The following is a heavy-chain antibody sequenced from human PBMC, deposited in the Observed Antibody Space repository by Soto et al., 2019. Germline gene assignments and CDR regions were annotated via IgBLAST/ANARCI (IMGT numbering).Heavy chain of an antibody. CDR2: ISPKSTYR. V-gene: IGHV3-11*06. D-gene: IGHD2-21*01. CDR3: ARGGGGGLFEH. J-gene: IGHJ4*02. Sequence: LRLSCATSGFPFSDYYMSWIRQAPGKGLEWLSHISPKSTYRNYADSVKGRFTISRDNTKSSLFLQMNSLGVEDTAVYCCARGGGGGLFEHWGQGVLVTVSS. CDR1: GFPFSDYY.